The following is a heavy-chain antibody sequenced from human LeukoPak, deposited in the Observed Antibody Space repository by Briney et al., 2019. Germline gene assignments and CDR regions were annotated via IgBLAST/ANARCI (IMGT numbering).Heavy chain of an antibody. D-gene: IGHD3-9*01. Sequence: GGSLRLSCAVSGFTFSSYGMHWVRQAPGKGLAWVTFIHHDGSNKYYADSVKGRFTISRDNAKNSLYLQMNSLRAEDTAVYYCASGDILTGYYNVPFDYWGQGTLVTVSS. V-gene: IGHV3-30*02. J-gene: IGHJ4*02. CDR2: IHHDGSNK. CDR1: GFTFSSYG. CDR3: ASGDILTGYYNVPFDY.